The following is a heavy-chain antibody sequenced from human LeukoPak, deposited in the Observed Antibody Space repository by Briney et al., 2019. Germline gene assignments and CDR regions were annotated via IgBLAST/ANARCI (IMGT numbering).Heavy chain of an antibody. Sequence: SETLSLTCTVSGGSISSYYWSWIRQPPGKGLEWIGYIYYSGSTNYNPSLKSRATISVDTSKNQFSLKLNSVTAADTAVYYCARDGYSGSDALWGQGTLVTVSS. CDR3: ARDGYSGSDAL. CDR1: GGSISSYY. J-gene: IGHJ4*02. D-gene: IGHD5-12*01. V-gene: IGHV4-59*01. CDR2: IYYSGST.